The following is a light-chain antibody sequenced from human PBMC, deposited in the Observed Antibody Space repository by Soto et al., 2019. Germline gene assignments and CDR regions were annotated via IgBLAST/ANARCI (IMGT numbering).Light chain of an antibody. V-gene: IGLV2-14*01. CDR2: DVS. Sequence: QPVLTQPASVSGSPGQSITISCTGSSSDVGGYKYVSWYQQHPGKAPKLMIYDVSNRPSGVSNRFSGSKSGNTASLTISGLQAEDEADYYCSSYTSSSTLRIFGGGTKLTVL. CDR1: SSDVGGYKY. J-gene: IGLJ2*01. CDR3: SSYTSSSTLRI.